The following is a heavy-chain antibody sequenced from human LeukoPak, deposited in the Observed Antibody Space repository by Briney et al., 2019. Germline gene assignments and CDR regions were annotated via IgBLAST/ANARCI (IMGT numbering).Heavy chain of an antibody. D-gene: IGHD1-1*01. CDR1: GFTFSSYS. CDR3: AKDQFSVQWVSDWFDP. CDR2: ISSSSSYI. V-gene: IGHV3-21*04. Sequence: NPGGSLRLSCAASGFTFSSYSMNWVRQAPGKGLEWVSSISSSSSYIYYADSVKGRFTISRDNAKNSLYLQMNSLRAEDTAVYYCAKDQFSVQWVSDWFDPWGQGTLVTVSS. J-gene: IGHJ5*02.